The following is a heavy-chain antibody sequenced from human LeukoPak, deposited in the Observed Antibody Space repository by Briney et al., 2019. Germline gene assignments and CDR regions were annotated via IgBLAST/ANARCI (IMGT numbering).Heavy chain of an antibody. J-gene: IGHJ4*02. CDR1: GGSFSGYY. V-gene: IGHV4-34*01. CDR2: INHSGST. Sequence: SETLSLTCAVYGGSFSGYYWSWIRQPPGKGLEWIGEINHSGSTNYNPSLKSRVTISVDTSKNQFSLKLSSVTAADTAVYYCARARRDYYYDSSGALDYWGQGTLVTVSS. D-gene: IGHD3-22*01. CDR3: ARARRDYYYDSSGALDY.